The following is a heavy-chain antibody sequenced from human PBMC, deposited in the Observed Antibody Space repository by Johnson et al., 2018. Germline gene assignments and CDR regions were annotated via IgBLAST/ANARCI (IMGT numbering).Heavy chain of an antibody. Sequence: QVQLQQSGPGLVKPSDTLSLMCTVSGGSISSYYYHWIRQSPGKGLEWIGYMYHSGGPNYNPSLNGRVTISLDTAKNPFSLKLSSVTAADTAVYYCARGRGTGAYSQAYLDHWGQGTRVTVSS. J-gene: IGHJ1*01. CDR2: MYHSGGP. CDR3: ARGRGTGAYSQAYLDH. V-gene: IGHV4-59*01. D-gene: IGHD3-3*02. CDR1: GGSISSYY.